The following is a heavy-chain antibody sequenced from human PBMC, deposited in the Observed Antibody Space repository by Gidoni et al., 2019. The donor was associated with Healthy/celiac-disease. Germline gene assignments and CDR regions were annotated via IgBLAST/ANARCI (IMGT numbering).Heavy chain of an antibody. Sequence: QVQLVESGGGVVQPGRSLRLSCAASGFPFSSYGMHWVRQAPGKGLEWVEGISYDGSNKYYADAVKGRFTISRDNSKNTLYLQMNSLRAEDTAVYYCAKGAYVDTAMVGDYWGQGTLVTVSS. CDR3: AKGAYVDTAMVGDY. V-gene: IGHV3-30*18. CDR2: ISYDGSNK. CDR1: GFPFSSYG. D-gene: IGHD5-18*01. J-gene: IGHJ4*02.